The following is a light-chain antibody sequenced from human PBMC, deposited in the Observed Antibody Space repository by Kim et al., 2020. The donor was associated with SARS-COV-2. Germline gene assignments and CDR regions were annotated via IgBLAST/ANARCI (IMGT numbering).Light chain of an antibody. CDR2: AAS. CDR3: QQDSSFPLT. CDR1: QDISSY. Sequence: ASVGDRVTITCRASQDISSYLAWYQQKPGNVPKLLIYAASTLQSGVPSRFSGSGSGTDFTLTISSLQPEDFATYYCQQDSSFPLTFGQGTKVDIK. J-gene: IGKJ1*01. V-gene: IGKV1-12*01.